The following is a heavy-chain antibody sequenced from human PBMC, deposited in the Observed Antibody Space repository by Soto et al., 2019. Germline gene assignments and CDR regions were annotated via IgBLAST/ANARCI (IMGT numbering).Heavy chain of an antibody. CDR3: ARDRLSVRGVGGAYYYYGMDV. V-gene: IGHV3-30-3*01. CDR1: GFTFSSYA. Sequence: GGSLRLSCAASGFTFSSYAMHWVRQAPGKGLEWVAVISYDGSNKYYADSVKGRFTISRDNSKNTLYLQMNSLRAEDTAVYYCARDRLSVRGVGGAYYYYGMDVWGQGTTVTVSS. J-gene: IGHJ6*02. CDR2: ISYDGSNK. D-gene: IGHD3-10*01.